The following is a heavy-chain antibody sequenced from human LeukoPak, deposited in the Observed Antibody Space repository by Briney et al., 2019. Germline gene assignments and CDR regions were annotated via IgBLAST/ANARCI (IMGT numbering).Heavy chain of an antibody. CDR1: GFTFSTYE. J-gene: IGHJ4*02. Sequence: GGSLRLSCAASGFTFSTYEMNWVRQAPGKGLEWVSYISSSGSTIYYADSVKGRFTISRDNAKNSLYLQMNSLRAEDTAVYYCARGGPYYYDSSGYYSPFDYWGQGTLVTVSS. V-gene: IGHV3-48*03. CDR2: ISSSGSTI. D-gene: IGHD3-22*01. CDR3: ARGGPYYYDSSGYYSPFDY.